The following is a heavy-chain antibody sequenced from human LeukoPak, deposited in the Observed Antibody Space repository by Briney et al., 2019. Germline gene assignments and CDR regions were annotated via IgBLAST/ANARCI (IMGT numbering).Heavy chain of an antibody. CDR3: AKDAIFGVAANYYYYYMDV. J-gene: IGHJ6*03. Sequence: PGGSLRLSCAASGFTFSSYGMHWVRQAPGKGLEWVAFIRYDGSNKYYTDSVKGRFIISRDNSKNTLYLQMNSLRAEDTAVYYCAKDAIFGVAANYYYYYMDVWGKGTTVTVSS. CDR2: IRYDGSNK. CDR1: GFTFSSYG. D-gene: IGHD3-3*01. V-gene: IGHV3-30*02.